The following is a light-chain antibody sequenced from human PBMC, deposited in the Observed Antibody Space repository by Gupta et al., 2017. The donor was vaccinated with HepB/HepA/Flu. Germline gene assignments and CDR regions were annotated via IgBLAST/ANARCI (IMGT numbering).Light chain of an antibody. CDR3: QQFYTTPALT. Sequence: DIVMTQSPDSLAVPLGERATITCKSSQSLLYRSNNKNYLAWYQQKPRQPPKLLIYWASTRESGVPDRISGSGSGTEFTLTISNLQAEDVAVYCCQQFYTTPALTFGGGTKVEIK. CDR2: WAS. V-gene: IGKV4-1*01. CDR1: QSLLYRSNNKNY. J-gene: IGKJ4*01.